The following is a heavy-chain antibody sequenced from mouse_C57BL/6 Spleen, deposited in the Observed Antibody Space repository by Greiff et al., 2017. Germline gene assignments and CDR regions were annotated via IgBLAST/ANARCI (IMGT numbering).Heavy chain of an antibody. Sequence: DVKLQESGAELVKPGASVKLSCTASGFNIKDYYMHWVKQRTEQGLEWIGRIDPEDGETKYAPKFQGKATITADTSSNTAYLQLSSLTSEDTAVYYCARRVVEYYFDYWGQGTTLTVSS. D-gene: IGHD1-1*01. CDR2: IDPEDGET. V-gene: IGHV14-2*01. CDR3: ARRVVEYYFDY. CDR1: GFNIKDYY. J-gene: IGHJ2*01.